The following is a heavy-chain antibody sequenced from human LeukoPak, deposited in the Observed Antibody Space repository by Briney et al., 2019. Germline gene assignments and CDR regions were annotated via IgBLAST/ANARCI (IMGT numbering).Heavy chain of an antibody. CDR3: ARASVVVPAAAESYYYYYMDV. J-gene: IGHJ6*03. D-gene: IGHD2-2*01. CDR1: GGTFSSYA. CDR2: IIPIFGTV. Sequence: SVKVSCKASGGTFSSYAISWVRQAPGQGLEWMGGIIPIFGTVNYAQKFQGRVTITTDESTSTAYMELSSLRSEDTAVYYCARASVVVPAAAESYYYYYMDVWGKGTTVTVSS. V-gene: IGHV1-69*05.